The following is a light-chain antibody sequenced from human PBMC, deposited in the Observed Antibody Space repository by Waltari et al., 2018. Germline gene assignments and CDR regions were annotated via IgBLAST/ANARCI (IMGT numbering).Light chain of an antibody. J-gene: IGLJ2*01. CDR2: EVT. V-gene: IGLV2-23*02. CDR1: SSDVGGYNL. Sequence: QSALTQPASVSGSPGQSITISCTGTSSDVGGYNLVSWYPQHPGKAPKVMIYEVTERPSGVSDRFAGSKSGDTTSLTISDLQAEDEADYFCSSYTTAHTVLFGGGTTLTVL. CDR3: SSYTTAHTVL.